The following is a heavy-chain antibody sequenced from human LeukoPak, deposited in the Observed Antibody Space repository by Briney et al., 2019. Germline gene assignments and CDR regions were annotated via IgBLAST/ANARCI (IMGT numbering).Heavy chain of an antibody. CDR1: GFIFSDYY. Sequence: GGSLRLSCAASGFIFSDYYMSWIRQAPGKGLEWVSYISSGGSTIYYADSVKGRFTISRDNAKNSLYLQMNSLRAEDTAVYYCAREYSSGWYYFDYWGQGTLVTVSS. D-gene: IGHD6-19*01. CDR2: ISSGGSTI. CDR3: AREYSSGWYYFDY. J-gene: IGHJ4*02. V-gene: IGHV3-11*04.